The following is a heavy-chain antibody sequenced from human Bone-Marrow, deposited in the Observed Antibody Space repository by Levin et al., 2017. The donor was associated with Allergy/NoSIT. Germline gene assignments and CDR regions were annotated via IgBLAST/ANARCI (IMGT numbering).Heavy chain of an antibody. D-gene: IGHD2-15*01. Sequence: GESLKISCAASGFTFSTYAMHWVRQAPGKGLEYVSAISSNGGSTSYADSVQGRFTISRDNSKNTLYLQMASLRADDMAVYYCARVPAGRSYYYYFYYFDVWGTGTTVTVSS. J-gene: IGHJ6*03. V-gene: IGHV3-64*02. CDR1: GFTFSTYA. CDR2: ISSNGGST. CDR3: ARVPAGRSYYYYFYYFDV.